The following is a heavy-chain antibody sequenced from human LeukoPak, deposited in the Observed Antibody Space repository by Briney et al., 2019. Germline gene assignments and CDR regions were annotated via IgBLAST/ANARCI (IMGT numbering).Heavy chain of an antibody. V-gene: IGHV3-49*04. D-gene: IGHD3/OR15-3a*01. CDR1: GFTFGDYA. Sequence: PGGSLRLSCTASGFTFGDYAMSWVRQAPGKGLEWVGFIRSKTYGGTTEYAASVKGIFTISRDDSKSIAYLQMNSLKSEDTAVYYCGRADSDGYHYYGMDVWGQGTTVTVSS. CDR3: GRADSDGYHYYGMDV. J-gene: IGHJ6*02. CDR2: IRSKTYGGTT.